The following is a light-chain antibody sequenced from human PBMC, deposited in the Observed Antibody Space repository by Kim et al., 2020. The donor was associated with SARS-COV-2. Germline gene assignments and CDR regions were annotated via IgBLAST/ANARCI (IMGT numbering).Light chain of an antibody. Sequence: ELTQPPSASGTPGQRVTISCSGSSSNIGSNYVYWYQQLPGTAPKLLIYRNNQRPSGVPDRFSGSKSGTSASLAISGLRSEDEADYYCAAWDDSLSGPVFGGVTQLTVL. CDR1: SSNIGSNY. CDR3: AAWDDSLSGPV. CDR2: RNN. V-gene: IGLV1-47*01. J-gene: IGLJ2*01.